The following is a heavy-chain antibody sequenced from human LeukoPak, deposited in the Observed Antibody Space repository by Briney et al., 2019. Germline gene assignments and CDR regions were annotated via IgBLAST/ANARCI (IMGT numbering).Heavy chain of an antibody. J-gene: IGHJ4*02. Sequence: PGGSLRLSCAASGFIFSSYEMSWVRQAPGKALEWVSYISSSGRTMYYADSVKGRFTVSRDNAKNPLYLQMNSLRAEDTAIYYCARDNYSGSRYFDHWGQGTLVTVSS. CDR3: ARDNYSGSRYFDH. D-gene: IGHD1-26*01. V-gene: IGHV3-48*03. CDR1: GFIFSSYE. CDR2: ISSSGRTM.